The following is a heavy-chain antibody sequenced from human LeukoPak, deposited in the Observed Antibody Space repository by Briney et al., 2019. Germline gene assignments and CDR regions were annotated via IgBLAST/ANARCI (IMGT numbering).Heavy chain of an antibody. CDR1: GYTFTGYY. CDR3: ARNGEGATPFDY. Sequence: ASVKVSCKASGYTFTGYYMNWVQQAPGQGLEWMGWINHNSGGTNYAQKFQGRVTMTRDTSISTAYLELSRLEADDTGGYSCARNGEGATPFDYWGQGTLVTVSS. CDR2: INHNSGGT. J-gene: IGHJ4*02. D-gene: IGHD1-26*01. V-gene: IGHV1-2*02.